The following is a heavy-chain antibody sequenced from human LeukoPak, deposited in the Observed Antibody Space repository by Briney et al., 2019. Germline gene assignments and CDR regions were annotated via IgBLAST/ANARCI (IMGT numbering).Heavy chain of an antibody. Sequence: GGSLRLSCAASGFTFSGSAIHWVRQAPGKGLEWVSSISSSSSYKYYTDSVKGRFTISRDNAKNSLYLQMNSLRAEDTAVYYCARSAAGTYYWGQGTLVTVSS. CDR1: GFTFSGSA. J-gene: IGHJ4*02. CDR3: ARSAAGTYY. V-gene: IGHV3-21*01. CDR2: ISSSSSYK. D-gene: IGHD1-1*01.